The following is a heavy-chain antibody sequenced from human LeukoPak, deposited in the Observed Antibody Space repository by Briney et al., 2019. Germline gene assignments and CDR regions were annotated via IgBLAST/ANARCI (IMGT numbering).Heavy chain of an antibody. CDR3: AKDRGTVSTIEGFDY. V-gene: IGHV3-23*01. CDR2: ISGSGGT. CDR1: GFTFSSYG. D-gene: IGHD5/OR15-5a*01. J-gene: IGHJ4*02. Sequence: PGGSLRLSCAGSGFTFSSYGMNWIRQAPGKGLEWVSSISGSGGTYYADSVKGRFTISRDTSKNTVYLQMNSLSAEDTATYFCAKDRGTVSTIEGFDYWGQKTLVTVSS.